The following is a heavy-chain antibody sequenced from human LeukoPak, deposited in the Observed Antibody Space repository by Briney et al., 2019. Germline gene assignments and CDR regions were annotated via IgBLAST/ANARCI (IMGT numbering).Heavy chain of an antibody. D-gene: IGHD1-26*01. V-gene: IGHV3-23*01. CDR3: AKGSSDYYYYYMDV. J-gene: IGHJ6*03. Sequence: GGSLRLSCAASGFTFSSYAMSWVRQAPGKGLVWVSAISGSGGSTYYADSVKGRFTISRDNSKNTLYLQMNSLRAEDTAVYYCAKGSSDYYYYYMDVWGKGTTVTVSS. CDR2: ISGSGGST. CDR1: GFTFSSYA.